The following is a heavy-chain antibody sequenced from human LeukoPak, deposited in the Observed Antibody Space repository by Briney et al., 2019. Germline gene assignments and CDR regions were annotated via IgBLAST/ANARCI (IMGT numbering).Heavy chain of an antibody. D-gene: IGHD3-10*01. Sequence: QPSETLSLTCTVSGGSISSSSYYWGWIRQPPGKGLEWIGSIYYSGSTYYNPSLKSRVTISVDTSKNQFSLKLSSVTAADTAVYYCAGTGSGSYHSDYWGQGTLVTVSS. J-gene: IGHJ4*02. CDR2: IYYSGST. CDR3: AGTGSGSYHSDY. V-gene: IGHV4-39*01. CDR1: GGSISSSSYY.